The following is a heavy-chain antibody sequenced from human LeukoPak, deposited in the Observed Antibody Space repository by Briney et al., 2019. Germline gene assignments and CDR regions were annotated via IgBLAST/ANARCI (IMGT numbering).Heavy chain of an antibody. CDR1: GGSFSGYY. Sequence: SETLSLTCAVYGGSFSGYYWSWIRQPPGKGLEWIGEINHSGSTKYNPSLKSRVTISVDTSKNQFSLKLSSVTAADTAVYYCARGRGDYVWGSYRLRLDYWGQGTLVTVSS. D-gene: IGHD3-16*02. CDR2: INHSGST. J-gene: IGHJ4*02. V-gene: IGHV4-34*01. CDR3: ARGRGDYVWGSYRLRLDY.